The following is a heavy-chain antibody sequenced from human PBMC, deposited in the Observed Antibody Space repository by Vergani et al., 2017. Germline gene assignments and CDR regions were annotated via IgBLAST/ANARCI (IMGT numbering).Heavy chain of an antibody. CDR2: IIPSFGTA. J-gene: IGHJ6*03. CDR3: AKVVAKTPYYYYYDMDV. Sequence: QVQLVQSGAEVKKPGSSVKVSCKASGGTFSSYAISWVRQAPGQGLEWMGGIIPSFGTANYAQKFQGRVTPTPDESRSTAYMELSRLRSEDTAVYYCAKVVAKTPYYYYYDMDVWGKGTTVTVSS. CDR1: GGTFSSYA. V-gene: IGHV1-69*01. D-gene: IGHD2-15*01.